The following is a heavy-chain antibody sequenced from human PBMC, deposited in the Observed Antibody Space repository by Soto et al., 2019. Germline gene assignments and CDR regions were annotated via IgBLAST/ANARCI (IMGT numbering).Heavy chain of an antibody. CDR3: ARIFVGFGESVGY. J-gene: IGHJ4*02. Sequence: GGSLRLSCASSGFTFSSYSMNLVRQAPGKGLEWVSSISSSSSYIYYADSVKGRFTISRDNAKNSLYLQMNSLRAEDTAVYYCARIFVGFGESVGYWGQGTLVTVPS. V-gene: IGHV3-21*01. CDR2: ISSSSSYI. D-gene: IGHD3-10*01. CDR1: GFTFSSYS.